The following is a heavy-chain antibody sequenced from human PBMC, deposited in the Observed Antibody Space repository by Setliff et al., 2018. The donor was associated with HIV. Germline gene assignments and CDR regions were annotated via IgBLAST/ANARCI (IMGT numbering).Heavy chain of an antibody. V-gene: IGHV3-53*01. J-gene: IGHJ2*01. D-gene: IGHD3-9*01. Sequence: GGSLRLSCAASGLTDTYNYMSWVRQAPGKGLEWVSVIYAGGSTYYADSVKGRFTISRDNSKNTVYLQMNSLRAEDTAEYYCAKELAASGLGYFDSWGRGTLVTVSS. CDR2: IYAGGST. CDR3: AKELAASGLGYFDS. CDR1: GLTDTYNY.